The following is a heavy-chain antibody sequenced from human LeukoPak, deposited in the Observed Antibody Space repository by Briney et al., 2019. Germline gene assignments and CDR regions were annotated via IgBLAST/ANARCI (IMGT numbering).Heavy chain of an antibody. V-gene: IGHV1-69*05. CDR3: ARDPKYTIFGVVITYYYYYMDV. CDR2: IIPIFGTA. Sequence: SVKVSCKASGGTFSSYAISWVRQAPGQGLEWMGGIIPIFGTANYAQKFQGRVTMTRDTSTSTVYMELSSLRSEDTAVYYCARDPKYTIFGVVITYYYYYMDVWGKGTTVTVSS. J-gene: IGHJ6*03. CDR1: GGTFSSYA. D-gene: IGHD3-3*01.